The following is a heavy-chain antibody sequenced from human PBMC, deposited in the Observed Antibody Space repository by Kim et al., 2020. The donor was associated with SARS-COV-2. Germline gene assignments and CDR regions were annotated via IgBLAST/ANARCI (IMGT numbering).Heavy chain of an antibody. J-gene: IGHJ6*02. CDR3: ARLGGGSHFDWLSLHSYYCYYGMDV. CDR2: IYPGDSDT. CDR1: GYSFTSYW. D-gene: IGHD3-9*01. V-gene: IGHV5-51*01. Sequence: GESLKISCKGSGYSFTSYWIGWVRQMPGKGLEWMGIIYPGDSDTRYSPSFQGQVTISADKYISTAYLQWSSMKASDTAMYYCARLGGGSHFDWLSLHSYYCYYGMDVWGQGTAVTVPS.